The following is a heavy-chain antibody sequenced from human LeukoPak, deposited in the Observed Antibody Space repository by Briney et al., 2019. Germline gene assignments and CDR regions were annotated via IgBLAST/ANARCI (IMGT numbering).Heavy chain of an antibody. CDR2: INPNSGGT. D-gene: IGHD3-10*01. Sequence: ASVKVSCKASGYTFTGYYMHWVRQAPGQGLEWMGWINPNSGGTNYAQKSQGRVTMTRDTSISTAYMELSRLRSDDTAVYYCAREGVVRGLAGYYYGMDVWGQGTTVTVSS. V-gene: IGHV1-2*02. CDR1: GYTFTGYY. CDR3: AREGVVRGLAGYYYGMDV. J-gene: IGHJ6*02.